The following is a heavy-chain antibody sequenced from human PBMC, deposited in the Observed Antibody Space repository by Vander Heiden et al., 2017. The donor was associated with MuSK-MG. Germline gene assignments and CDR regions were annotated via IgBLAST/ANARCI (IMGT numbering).Heavy chain of an antibody. V-gene: IGHV3-30*03. CDR2: ISYDGSNK. D-gene: IGHD1-26*01. CDR1: GFNFRSYG. Sequence: QVQLVESGGGVVQPGRSLRLSCAASGFNFRSYGMDWVRQAPGKGLEWVAVISYDGSNKYYADSVKGRFTISRDNSKNTLYLQMNSLRAEDTAVYYCAAGVGMGAPTGDVGAFDIWCQGTMVTVSS. J-gene: IGHJ3*02. CDR3: AAGVGMGAPTGDVGAFDI.